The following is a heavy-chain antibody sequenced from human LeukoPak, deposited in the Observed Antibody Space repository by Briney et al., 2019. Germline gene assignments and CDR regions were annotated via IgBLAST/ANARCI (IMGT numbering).Heavy chain of an antibody. CDR3: AKGGIDYYFDY. D-gene: IGHD6-13*01. Sequence: GGSLRLSCAASGFTFSRYWMHWVRQAPGKGLVWVSRINGDGGTTSYADSVKGGFTISRDNAKNTLYLQMNSLRAEDTAVYYCAKGGIDYYFDYWGQGTLVTVSS. J-gene: IGHJ4*02. CDR2: INGDGGTT. V-gene: IGHV3-74*01. CDR1: GFTFSRYW.